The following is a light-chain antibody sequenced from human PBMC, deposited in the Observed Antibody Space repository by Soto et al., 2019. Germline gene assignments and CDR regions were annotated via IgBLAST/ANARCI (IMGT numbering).Light chain of an antibody. J-gene: IGKJ5*01. CDR2: DAS. CDR1: QSISCC. CDR3: KQRSNWPLT. Sequence: EIVLTQSPATLSLSPGESATLSCRASQSISCCLAWYQQKPGQAPRLLMYDASNRATGIQARFSGSGSGTDFTLTISSLEPEDFAIYYCKQRSNWPLTFGQGTRLEIK. V-gene: IGKV3-11*01.